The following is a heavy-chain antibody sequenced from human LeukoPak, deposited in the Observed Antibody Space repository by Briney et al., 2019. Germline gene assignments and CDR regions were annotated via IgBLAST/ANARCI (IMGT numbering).Heavy chain of an antibody. CDR3: AREGYDYVWGSYRSYYFDY. Sequence: GASVKVSCKAFGYTFTSYYMHWVRQAPGQGLEWMGIINPSGGSTSYAQKFQGRVTMTRDMSTSTVYMELSSLRSEDTAVYYCAREGYDYVWGSYRSYYFDYWGQGTLVTVSS. CDR2: INPSGGST. V-gene: IGHV1-46*01. J-gene: IGHJ4*02. CDR1: GYTFTSYY. D-gene: IGHD3-16*02.